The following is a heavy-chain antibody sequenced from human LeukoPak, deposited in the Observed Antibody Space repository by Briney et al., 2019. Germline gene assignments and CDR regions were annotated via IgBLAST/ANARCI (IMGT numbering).Heavy chain of an antibody. V-gene: IGHV4-59*12. CDR1: GGSMSSYY. CDR3: ARETPLVEYYDFWSGQYYFDY. J-gene: IGHJ4*02. D-gene: IGHD3-3*01. Sequence: SETLSLTCTVSGGSMSSYYWSWIRQPPGKGLEWIGYIYYSGSTNYNPSLKSRVTISVDTSKNQFTLKLSSVTAADTAVYYCARETPLVEYYDFWSGQYYFDYWGQGTLVTVSS. CDR2: IYYSGST.